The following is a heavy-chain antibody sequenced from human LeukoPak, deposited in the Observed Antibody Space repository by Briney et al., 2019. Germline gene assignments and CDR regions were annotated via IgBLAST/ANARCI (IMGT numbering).Heavy chain of an antibody. J-gene: IGHJ3*02. Sequence: GGSLRLSCAASGFTFSNYYMSWIRQAPGKGLVWVSYISSRSSNKEYADSVKGRFTISRDNSKNSLFLQMDSLRAEDSAIYYCAREGWDLNALDIWGQGTMVTVS. D-gene: IGHD1-26*01. V-gene: IGHV3-11*04. CDR2: ISSRSSNK. CDR3: AREGWDLNALDI. CDR1: GFTFSNYY.